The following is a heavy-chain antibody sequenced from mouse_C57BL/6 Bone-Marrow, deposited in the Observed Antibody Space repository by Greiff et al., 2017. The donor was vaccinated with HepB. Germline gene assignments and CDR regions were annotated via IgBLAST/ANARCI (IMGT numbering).Heavy chain of an antibody. J-gene: IGHJ2*01. D-gene: IGHD2-5*01. V-gene: IGHV6-6*01. Sequence: EVNVVESGGGLVQPGGSMKLSCAASGFTFSDAWMDWVRQSPEKGLEWVAEIRNKANNHATYYAESVKGRFTISRDDSKSSVYLQMNSLRAEDTGIYYCTRYSNYFYYFDYWGQGTNLTVSS. CDR2: IRNKANNHAT. CDR1: GFTFSDAW. CDR3: TRYSNYFYYFDY.